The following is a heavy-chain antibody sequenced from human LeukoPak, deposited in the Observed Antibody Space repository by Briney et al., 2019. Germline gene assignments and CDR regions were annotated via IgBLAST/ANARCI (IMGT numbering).Heavy chain of an antibody. CDR3: ARSRYDSSGYYSGPADY. J-gene: IGHJ4*02. Sequence: SVKVSCKASGYTFTSYGISWVRQAPGQGLEWMGGIIPIFGTANYAQKFQGRVTITTDESTSTAYMELSSLRSEDTAVYYCARSRYDSSGYYSGPADYWGQGTLVTVSS. D-gene: IGHD3-22*01. V-gene: IGHV1-69*05. CDR1: GYTFTSYG. CDR2: IIPIFGTA.